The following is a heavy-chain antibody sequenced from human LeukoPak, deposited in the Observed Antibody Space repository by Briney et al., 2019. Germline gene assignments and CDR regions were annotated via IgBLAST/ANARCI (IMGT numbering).Heavy chain of an antibody. CDR3: ARLGFSSGWYFFGY. CDR2: ISSSGSTI. V-gene: IGHV3-48*03. J-gene: IGHJ4*02. D-gene: IGHD6-19*01. Sequence: GGSLRLSCAASGLTFSSYEMNWVRQAPGKGLEWVSYISSSGSTIYYADSVKGRFTISRDNAKNSLYLQMNSLRAEDTAVYYCARLGFSSGWYFFGYWGQGTLVTVSS. CDR1: GLTFSSYE.